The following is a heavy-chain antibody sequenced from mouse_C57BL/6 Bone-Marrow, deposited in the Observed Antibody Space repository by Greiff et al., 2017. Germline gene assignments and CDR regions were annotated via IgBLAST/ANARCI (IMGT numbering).Heavy chain of an antibody. J-gene: IGHJ2*01. CDR3: ASDGHYYYGSSCYCDY. V-gene: IGHV1-62-2*01. CDR1: GYTFTEYT. D-gene: IGHD1-1*01. CDR2: FYPGSGSI. Sequence: QVQLQQSGAELVKPGASVKLSCKASGYTFTEYTIHWVKQRSGQGLEWIGWFYPGSGSIKYNEKFKDKATLTADKSSSTVYMQLSRLTSEDSAVYFCASDGHYYYGSSCYCDYWGQGTTLTVSS.